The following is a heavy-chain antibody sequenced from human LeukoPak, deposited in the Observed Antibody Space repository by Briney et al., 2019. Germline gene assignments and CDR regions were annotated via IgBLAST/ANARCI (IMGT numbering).Heavy chain of an antibody. Sequence: GSLRLSCATSGFSFSSYAMSWVRQAPGKGLEWIGYIYYSGSTNYNPSLKSRVTISVDTSKNQFSLKLSSVTAADTAVYYCASFRSWFDPWGQGTLVTVSS. CDR1: GFSFSSYA. V-gene: IGHV4-59*01. CDR2: IYYSGST. J-gene: IGHJ5*02. CDR3: ASFRSWFDP.